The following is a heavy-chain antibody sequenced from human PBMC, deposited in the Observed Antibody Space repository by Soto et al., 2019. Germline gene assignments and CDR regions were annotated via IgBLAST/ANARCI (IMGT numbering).Heavy chain of an antibody. CDR2: IYYSGST. CDR3: ARGTAFGGVIPPQL. V-gene: IGHV4-31*03. CDR1: GGSISSGGYY. J-gene: IGHJ4*02. D-gene: IGHD3-16*02. Sequence: SETLSLTCTVSGGSISSGGYYWSWIRQHPGKGLEWIGYIYYSGSTYYNPSLKSRVTISVDTSKNQFSLKLSSVTAADTAVYYCARGTAFGGVIPPQLWGQGTLVTVSS.